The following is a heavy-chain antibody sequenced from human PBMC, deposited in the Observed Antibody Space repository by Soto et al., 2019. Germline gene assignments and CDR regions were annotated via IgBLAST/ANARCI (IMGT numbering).Heavy chain of an antibody. V-gene: IGHV1-2*04. CDR2: INPNSGGT. J-gene: IGHJ6*02. D-gene: IGHD3-3*01. Sequence: GASVKVSCKASGYTFTGYYMHWVRQAPGQGLEWMGWINPNSGGTNYAQKFQGWVTMTRDTSISTAYMELSRLRSDDTAVYYCARAYYDFWSGYYIRVGRDYYYGMDVWGQGTTVTVSS. CDR3: ARAYYDFWSGYYIRVGRDYYYGMDV. CDR1: GYTFTGYY.